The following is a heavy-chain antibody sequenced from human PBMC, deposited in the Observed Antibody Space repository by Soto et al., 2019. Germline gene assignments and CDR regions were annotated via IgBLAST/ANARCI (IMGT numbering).Heavy chain of an antibody. J-gene: IGHJ6*02. CDR1: GGSFSGYY. V-gene: IGHV4-34*01. D-gene: IGHD2-15*01. CDR3: ARRPRYHPGRGGMDV. CDR2: INHSGST. Sequence: QVQLQQWGAGLLKPSETLSLTCAVYGGSFSGYYWSWIRQPPGKGLEWIGEINHSGSTNYNPSLKSRVTLAVDTSKNQFSLKRSSVTAADTAVYYCARRPRYHPGRGGMDVWGQGTTVTVSS.